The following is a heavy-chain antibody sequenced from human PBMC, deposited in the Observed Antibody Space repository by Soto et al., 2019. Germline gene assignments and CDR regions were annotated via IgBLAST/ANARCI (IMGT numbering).Heavy chain of an antibody. CDR1: GYTFTGYY. CDR3: ARVSHSSSNPLGWFDP. V-gene: IGHV1-2*04. D-gene: IGHD6-6*01. J-gene: IGHJ5*02. CDR2: INPNSGGT. Sequence: ASVKVSCKASGYTFTGYYIHWVRQAPGQGLEWMGWINPNSGGTNYAQKFQGWVTMTRDTSISTAYMELSRLRSDDTAVYYCARVSHSSSNPLGWFDPWGQGTLVTVSS.